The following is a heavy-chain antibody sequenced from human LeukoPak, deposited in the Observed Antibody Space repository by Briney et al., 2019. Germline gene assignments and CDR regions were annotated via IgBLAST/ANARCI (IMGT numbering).Heavy chain of an antibody. D-gene: IGHD3-22*01. CDR3: ASTGLSITMIVEPIDY. Sequence: PGGSLRLSCAASGLTFSSYSMNWVRQAPGKGLEWVSYISSSSSTIYYADSVKGRFTISRDNAKNSLYLQMNSLRAEDTAVYYCASTGLSITMIVEPIDYWGQGTLVTVSS. J-gene: IGHJ4*02. V-gene: IGHV3-48*04. CDR1: GLTFSSYS. CDR2: ISSSSSTI.